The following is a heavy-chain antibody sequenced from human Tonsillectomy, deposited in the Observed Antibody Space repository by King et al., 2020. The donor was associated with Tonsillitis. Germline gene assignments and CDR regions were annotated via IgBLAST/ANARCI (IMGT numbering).Heavy chain of an antibody. CDR2: IIPIFGAA. CDR1: GGTFSSYS. D-gene: IGHD3-22*01. Sequence: VQLVASGTEVKKPGSSVKVSCKASGGTFSSYSINWVRQAPGQGLEWMGRIIPIFGAANNAQKFQGRVTITADESASIAYMELSSLRSDDTAVYYCARGFRHYESSVSSYGMDVWGQGTTVTVSS. CDR3: ARGFRHYESSVSSYGMDV. J-gene: IGHJ6*02. V-gene: IGHV1-69*01.